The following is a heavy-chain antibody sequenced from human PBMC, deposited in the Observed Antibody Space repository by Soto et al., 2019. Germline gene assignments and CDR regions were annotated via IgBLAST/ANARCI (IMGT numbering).Heavy chain of an antibody. CDR2: KPYTGSP. V-gene: IGHV4-61*01. CDR3: AKVGWGGDS. Sequence: SETLSLTCSGSGDSVNRGSYHWSWIRQPPGKGLEWIGFKPYTGSPDYNPSLKSRVVISIDRSKNQFSLKLSSVTATDTAVYFCAKVGWGGDSWGQGTLVTVSS. D-gene: IGHD7-27*01. J-gene: IGHJ4*02. CDR1: GDSVNRGSYH.